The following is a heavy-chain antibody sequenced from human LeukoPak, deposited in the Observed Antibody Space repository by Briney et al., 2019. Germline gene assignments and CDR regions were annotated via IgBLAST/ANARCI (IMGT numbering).Heavy chain of an antibody. V-gene: IGHV4-31*03. CDR3: ATNRDNVGYYDSSGYYYEG. D-gene: IGHD3-22*01. CDR2: IYYSGST. J-gene: IGHJ4*02. Sequence: SQTLSLTCTVSGGSISSGGYYWSWIRQHPGKGLEWIGYIYYSGSTYYNPSLKSRVTISVDTSKNQFSLKLSSVTAADTAVYYCATNRDNVGYYDSSGYYYEGWGQGTLVTVSS. CDR1: GGSISSGGYY.